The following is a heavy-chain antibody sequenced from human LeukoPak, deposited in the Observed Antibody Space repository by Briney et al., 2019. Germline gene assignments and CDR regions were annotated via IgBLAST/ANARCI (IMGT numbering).Heavy chain of an antibody. Sequence: SETLSLTCAVYGGSFSGYYWSWIRQPPGKGLEWIGEINHSGSTNYNPSLKSRVTISVDTSKNQFSLKLSSVTAADTAVYYCARVGGFIVATTFDYWGQGTLVTVSS. V-gene: IGHV4-34*01. J-gene: IGHJ4*02. CDR3: ARVGGFIVATTFDY. CDR2: INHSGST. CDR1: GGSFSGYY. D-gene: IGHD5-12*01.